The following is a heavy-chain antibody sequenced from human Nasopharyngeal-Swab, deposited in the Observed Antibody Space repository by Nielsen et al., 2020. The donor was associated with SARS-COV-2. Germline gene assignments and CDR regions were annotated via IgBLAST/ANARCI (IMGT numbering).Heavy chain of an antibody. Sequence: GSLSLSCPVSGGSISSYYWSWIRQPAGKGLEWIGRIYTSGSTNYNPSLKSRVTMSVVTSKNQFSLKLSSVTAADTAVYYCAMGLDAFDIWGQGTMVTVSS. V-gene: IGHV4-4*07. CDR3: AMGLDAFDI. D-gene: IGHD1-26*01. CDR1: GGSISSYY. J-gene: IGHJ3*02. CDR2: IYTSGST.